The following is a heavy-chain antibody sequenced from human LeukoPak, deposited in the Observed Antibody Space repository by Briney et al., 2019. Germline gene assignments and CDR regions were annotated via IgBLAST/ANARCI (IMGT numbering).Heavy chain of an antibody. CDR2: ITSSGSTI. CDR1: GFTFSDYY. V-gene: IGHV3-11*04. J-gene: IGHJ6*03. CDR3: ARSKGSPQGPFYYYYMDV. Sequence: GGSLRLSCAASGFTFSDYYMSWIRQAPGKGLEWVSYITSSGSTIYYADSVKGRFTISRDNAKNSLYLQMNSLRAEDTAVYYCARSKGSPQGPFYYYYMDVWGKGTTVTVSS.